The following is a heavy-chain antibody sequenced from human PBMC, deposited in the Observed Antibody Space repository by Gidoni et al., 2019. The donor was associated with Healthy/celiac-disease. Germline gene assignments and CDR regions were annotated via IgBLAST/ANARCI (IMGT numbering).Heavy chain of an antibody. CDR1: GVTFSSYA. V-gene: IGHV1-69*01. CDR3: ARERGEGSDTYYGMDV. D-gene: IGHD3-9*01. J-gene: IGHJ6*02. CDR2: IISIFGTA. Sequence: HVQLVQSGAEVKKPGSSVKVSCNASGVTFSSYAISWVRQAPGQGLEWMGGIISIFGTANYAQKFQGRVTITADESTSTDYMELSSLRSEDTAVYYCARERGEGSDTYYGMDVWGQGTTVTVSS.